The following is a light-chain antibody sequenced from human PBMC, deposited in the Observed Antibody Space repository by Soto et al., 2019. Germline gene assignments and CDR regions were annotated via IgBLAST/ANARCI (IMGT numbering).Light chain of an antibody. CDR1: QSVSSN. J-gene: IGKJ4*01. CDR2: GAS. Sequence: EIVMTQFPATLSVSPGERATLSCRASQSVSSNLAWYPQKPGQAPRLLIYGASTRETGIPARSSGSGAGTECTRTISSLQSEDFAVDYCQQYNNWTLTFGGGTQVDIK. CDR3: QQYNNWTLT. V-gene: IGKV3-15*01.